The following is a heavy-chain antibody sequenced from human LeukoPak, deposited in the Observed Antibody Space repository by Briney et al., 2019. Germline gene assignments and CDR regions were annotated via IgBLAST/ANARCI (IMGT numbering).Heavy chain of an antibody. J-gene: IGHJ4*02. V-gene: IGHV3-66*01. Sequence: GGSLRLSCAASGFTFSSYSMNWVRQAPGKGLEWVSLIYNGGSTYYADSVKGRFTISRDNSKNTLYLQMSSLRAEDTAVFYCARVSNLLSNSPDIYYFDYWGQGTLVTVSS. CDR2: IYNGGST. CDR1: GFTFSSYS. CDR3: ARVSNLLSNSPDIYYFDY. D-gene: IGHD1-7*01.